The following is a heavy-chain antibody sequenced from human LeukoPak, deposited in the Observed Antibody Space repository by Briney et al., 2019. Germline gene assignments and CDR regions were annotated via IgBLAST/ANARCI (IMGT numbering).Heavy chain of an antibody. CDR2: ISSSGSTI. J-gene: IGHJ3*02. CDR3: ARGYCSGGSCYPIFAFDI. V-gene: IGHV3-48*03. Sequence: GGSLRLSCAASGFTFRSYEMNWVRQAPGKGLEWVSYISSSGSTIYYADSVKGRFTISRDNAKNSLYLQMNSLRAEDTAVYYCARGYCSGGSCYPIFAFDIWGQGTMVTVSS. D-gene: IGHD2-15*01. CDR1: GFTFRSYE.